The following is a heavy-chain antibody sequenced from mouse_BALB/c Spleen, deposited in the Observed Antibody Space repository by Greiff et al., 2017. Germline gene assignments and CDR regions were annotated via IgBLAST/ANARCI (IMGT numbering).Heavy chain of an antibody. J-gene: IGHJ4*01. CDR3: ARKRGLLRVYYAMDY. CDR2: IWSGGST. CDR1: GFSLTSYG. D-gene: IGHD1-1*01. V-gene: IGHV2-2*02. Sequence: QVQLKQSGPGLVQPSQSLSITCTVSGFSLTSYGVHWVRQSPGKGLEWLGVIWSGGSTDYNAAFISRLSISKDNSKSKVFFKMNMLQANDTAIYYCARKRGLLRVYYAMDYWGQGTSVTVSS.